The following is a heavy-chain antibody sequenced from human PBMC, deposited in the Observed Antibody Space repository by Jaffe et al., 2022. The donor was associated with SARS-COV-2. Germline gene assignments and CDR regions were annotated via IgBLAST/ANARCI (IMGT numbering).Heavy chain of an antibody. CDR2: ISGSGGST. CDR1: GFTFSSYA. J-gene: IGHJ6*02. CDR3: AKGDYDFWSDLWYYGMDV. Sequence: EVQLLESGGGLVQPGGSLRLSCAASGFTFSSYAMSWVRQAPGKGLEWVSAISGSGGSTYYADSVKGRFTISRDNSKNTLYLQMNSLRAEDTAVYYCAKGDYDFWSDLWYYGMDVWGQGTTVTVSS. V-gene: IGHV3-23*01. D-gene: IGHD3-3*01.